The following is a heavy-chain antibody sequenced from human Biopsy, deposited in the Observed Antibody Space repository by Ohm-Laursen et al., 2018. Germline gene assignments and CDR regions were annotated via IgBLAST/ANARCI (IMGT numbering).Heavy chain of an antibody. CDR1: TFTFSSDS. Sequence: GSLRLSCSAATFTFSSDSVNWVRQAPGKGLEWVSYINSDASYIYYGVSVRGRFTISRDTAKNSVYLQMNSLRVEDTAVYYCARDDGFYARTSGMDVWGQGTTVTVSS. CDR3: ARDDGFYARTSGMDV. CDR2: INSDASYI. D-gene: IGHD2-8*01. V-gene: IGHV3-21*01. J-gene: IGHJ6*02.